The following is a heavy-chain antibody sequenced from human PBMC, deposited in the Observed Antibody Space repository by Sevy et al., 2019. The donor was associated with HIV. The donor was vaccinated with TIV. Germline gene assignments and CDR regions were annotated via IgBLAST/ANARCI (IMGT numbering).Heavy chain of an antibody. J-gene: IGHJ4*02. Sequence: SGPTLVKPTQTLTLTCTFSGFSLSTSGVGVGWIRQPPGKALEWLVFIYWDDDKRYSPSLKSRLSITKDTYRNQVVLTLTNMDPVETATYYCAHRLIASSNTYNGGGFDYWGQGALVTVSS. CDR1: GFSLSTSGVG. CDR3: AHRLIASSNTYNGGGFDY. CDR2: IYWDDDK. V-gene: IGHV2-5*02. D-gene: IGHD3-16*01.